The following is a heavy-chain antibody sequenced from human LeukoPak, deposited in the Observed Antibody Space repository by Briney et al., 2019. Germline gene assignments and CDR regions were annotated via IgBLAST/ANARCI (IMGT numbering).Heavy chain of an antibody. CDR3: ARGLTRVDFWSGYAYYYYMDV. D-gene: IGHD3-3*01. Sequence: VASVKVSCKAPGGTFSSHGISWVRQAPGQGLEWMGGIIPILETTNYAQKFQGRVSITTDESTSTAYMELSSLRSEDTAVYYCARGLTRVDFWSGYAYYYYMDVWGKGTTVTVSS. J-gene: IGHJ6*03. CDR2: IIPILETT. CDR1: GGTFSSHG. V-gene: IGHV1-69*05.